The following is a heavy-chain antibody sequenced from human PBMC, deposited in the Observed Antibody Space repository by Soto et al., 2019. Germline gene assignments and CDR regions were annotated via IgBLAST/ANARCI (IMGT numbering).Heavy chain of an antibody. D-gene: IGHD6-13*01. CDR1: QFTFSSYY. CDR2: INQYGRPK. V-gene: IGHV3-7*01. J-gene: IGHJ1*01. Sequence: GGSLRLPRTPTQFTFSSYYFSCVRQASGKGLKCVANINQYGRPKCYVVSVRRRLPLARYNANNSLFLQMNRLGVEDTAADYCARDQYSSSWYNGFWGQGTLVTVSS. CDR3: ARDQYSSSWYNGF.